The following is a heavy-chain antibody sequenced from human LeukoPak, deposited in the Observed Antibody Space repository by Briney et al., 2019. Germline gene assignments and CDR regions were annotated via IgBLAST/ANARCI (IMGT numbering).Heavy chain of an antibody. CDR2: ISYDGSNK. CDR1: GFTFSSYA. D-gene: IGHD6-13*01. V-gene: IGHV3-30-3*01. J-gene: IGHJ6*02. Sequence: GRSLRLSCAASGFTFSSYAMHWVRQAPGKGLEWVAVISYDGSNKYYADSVKGRFTISRDNSKNTLYLQMNSLRAEDTAVYYCARDRIIEAAGLGYYYGMDVWGQGTTVTVSS. CDR3: ARDRIIEAAGLGYYYGMDV.